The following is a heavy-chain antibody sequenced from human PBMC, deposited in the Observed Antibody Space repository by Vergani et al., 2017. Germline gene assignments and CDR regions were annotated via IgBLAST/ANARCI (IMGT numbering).Heavy chain of an antibody. J-gene: IGHJ6*02. Sequence: QVQLVQSGAEVKKPGASVKVSCKASGYTFSTYGISWVRQAPGQGLEWMGWISAYNGNTNYPEKFQGRLTMTTDTSTRTAYMELRSLRSDDTAVYYCARVHSVYYYYYGMDVWGQGTTVTVSS. CDR2: ISAYNGNT. CDR3: ARVHSVYYYYYGMDV. D-gene: IGHD2-21*01. CDR1: GYTFSTYG. V-gene: IGHV1-18*01.